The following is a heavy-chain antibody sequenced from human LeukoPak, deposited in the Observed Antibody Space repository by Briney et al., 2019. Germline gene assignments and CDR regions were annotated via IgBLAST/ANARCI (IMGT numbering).Heavy chain of an antibody. D-gene: IGHD2-2*01. CDR2: IKQDGSEK. V-gene: IGHV3-7*01. J-gene: IGHJ4*02. CDR3: ARLQVYCSSTSCYYYFDY. CDR1: GLTFSSYW. Sequence: AGGSLRLSCAASGLTFSSYWMSWVRQAPGKGLEWVANIKQDGSEKYYVDSVKGRFTISRDNAKNSLYLQMNSLRAEDTAVYYCARLQVYCSSTSCYYYFDYWGQGTLVTVSS.